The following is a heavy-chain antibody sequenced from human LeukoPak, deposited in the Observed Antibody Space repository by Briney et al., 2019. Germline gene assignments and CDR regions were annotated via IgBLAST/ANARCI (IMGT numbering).Heavy chain of an antibody. J-gene: IGHJ4*02. Sequence: SVKVSCKASGGSFNTYVITWVRQAPGQGLEWMGRIIPILDVANFAQKFQGRVTITADKSTNTAHMELSGLRSEDTAVYYCARIAAAGPHVYWGQGTLVTVSS. V-gene: IGHV1-69*04. CDR1: GGSFNTYV. D-gene: IGHD6-13*01. CDR3: ARIAAAGPHVY. CDR2: IIPILDVA.